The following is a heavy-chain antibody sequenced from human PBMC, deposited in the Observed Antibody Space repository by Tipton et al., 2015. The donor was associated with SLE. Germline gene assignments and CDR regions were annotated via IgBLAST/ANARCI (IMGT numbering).Heavy chain of an antibody. CDR2: IYYTGDT. V-gene: IGHV4-59*02. CDR3: ARGDYYDSSGYYYVGYYYYYMDV. D-gene: IGHD3-22*01. CDR1: GGSVSSDY. J-gene: IGHJ6*03. Sequence: TLSLTCTVSGGSVSSDYWSWIRQPPGKGLEWIGYIYYTGDTNYNPSLRSRVTISLDTSKNQFSLELSSVTAADTAVYYCARGDYYDSSGYYYVGYYYYYMDVWGKGTTVTVSS.